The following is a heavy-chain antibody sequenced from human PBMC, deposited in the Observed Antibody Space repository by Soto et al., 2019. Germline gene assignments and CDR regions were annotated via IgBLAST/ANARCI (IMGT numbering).Heavy chain of an antibody. CDR1: GAALNSGNYY. Sequence: PSETLSLTCSVSGAALNSGNYYWSWIRQVPGKGLEWVGHIYVTGAVDYNPSLRDRITISQDTSERQFSLNLRLVTAADTAVYYCARLRIATTNYSWFDPWGQGTMVAVSS. V-gene: IGHV4-31*03. CDR3: ARLRIATTNYSWFDP. D-gene: IGHD1-1*01. CDR2: IYVTGAV. J-gene: IGHJ5*02.